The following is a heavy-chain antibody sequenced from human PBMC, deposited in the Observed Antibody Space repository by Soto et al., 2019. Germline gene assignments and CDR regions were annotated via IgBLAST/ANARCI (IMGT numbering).Heavy chain of an antibody. CDR3: ARDWRHYYGSGSPIGAFDI. Sequence: GGSLRLSCAASGFTFSSYAMHWVRQAPGKGLEWVAVISYDGSNKYYADSVKGRFTISRDNSKNTLYLQMNSLRAEDTAVYYCARDWRHYYGSGSPIGAFDIWGQGTMVTVSS. CDR1: GFTFSSYA. CDR2: ISYDGSNK. V-gene: IGHV3-30-3*01. J-gene: IGHJ3*02. D-gene: IGHD3-10*01.